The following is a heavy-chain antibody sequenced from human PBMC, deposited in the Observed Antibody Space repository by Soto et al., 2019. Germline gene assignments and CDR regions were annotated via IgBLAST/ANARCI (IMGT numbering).Heavy chain of an antibody. D-gene: IGHD2-15*01. CDR3: ASQVSVAAIPDV. J-gene: IGHJ6*02. CDR2: IDPSDSYT. Sequence: PGESLKISCKCSGYSFTSYWISLVRQMPGKGLEWMGRIDPSDSYTNYSPSFQGHVTISADKSISTAYLQWSSLKASDTAMYYCASQVSVAAIPDVWGQGTTVTVSS. V-gene: IGHV5-10-1*01. CDR1: GYSFTSYW.